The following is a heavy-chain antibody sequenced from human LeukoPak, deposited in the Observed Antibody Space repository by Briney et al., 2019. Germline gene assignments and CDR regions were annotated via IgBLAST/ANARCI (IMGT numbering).Heavy chain of an antibody. D-gene: IGHD6-19*01. CDR2: IKQDGSEK. CDR3: ATSQTTSGRYGNAFDI. V-gene: IGHV3-7*01. Sequence: GGSLRLSCAASGFTFSSYWMSWVRQAPGKGLEWVANIKQDGSEKYYVDSVKGRFTISRDNAKNSLYLQMNSLRAEDTAVYYCATSQTTSGRYGNAFDIWRQGTVVTVST. CDR1: GFTFSSYW. J-gene: IGHJ3*02.